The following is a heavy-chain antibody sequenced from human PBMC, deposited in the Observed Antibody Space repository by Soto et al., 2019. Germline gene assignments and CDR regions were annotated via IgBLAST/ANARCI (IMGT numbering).Heavy chain of an antibody. CDR2: ISAYNGNT. CDR3: ARDSYYYDSSGEFDP. Sequence: SVKDSCKASDYTFTSYGISCVRQAPGQGLEWMGWISAYNGNTNYAQKLQGRVTMTTDTSTSTAYMELRSLRSDDTAVYYCARDSYYYDSSGEFDPWGQGTLVTVSS. CDR1: DYTFTSYG. J-gene: IGHJ5*02. V-gene: IGHV1-18*01. D-gene: IGHD3-22*01.